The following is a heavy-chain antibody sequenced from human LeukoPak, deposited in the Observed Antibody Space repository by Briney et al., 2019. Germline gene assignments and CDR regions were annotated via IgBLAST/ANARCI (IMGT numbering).Heavy chain of an antibody. J-gene: IGHJ4*02. CDR1: GFTFSIYS. CDR3: ARGVDTAMVSHLDY. D-gene: IGHD5-18*01. V-gene: IGHV3-21*01. Sequence: PGGSLRLSCAASGFTFSIYSMNWVRQAPGKGLEWVSSISSSSSYIYYADSVKGRFTISRDNAKNSLYLQMNSLRAEDTAVYYCARGVDTAMVSHLDYWGQGTLVTVSS. CDR2: ISSSSSYI.